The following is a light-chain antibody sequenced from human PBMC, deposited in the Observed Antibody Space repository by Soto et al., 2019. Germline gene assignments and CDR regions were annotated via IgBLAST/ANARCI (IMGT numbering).Light chain of an antibody. CDR2: GAS. J-gene: IGKJ4*01. CDR3: QQYGSSPSLT. CDR1: QSVSSSY. Sequence: DIVLTQSPGTLSLSPWDRATLSCRASQSVSSSYLAWYQQKPGQAPRLLIYGASSRATGIPDRFSGSGSGTDFTLTISRLEPEDFAVYYCQQYGSSPSLTFGGGTKVDIK. V-gene: IGKV3-20*01.